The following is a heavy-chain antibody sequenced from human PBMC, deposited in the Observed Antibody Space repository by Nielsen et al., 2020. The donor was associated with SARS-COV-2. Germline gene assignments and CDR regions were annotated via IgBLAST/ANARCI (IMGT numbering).Heavy chain of an antibody. V-gene: IGHV1-46*01. J-gene: IGHJ5*02. D-gene: IGHD3-22*01. CDR3: ARGGTYYYDSSGLVAWFDP. Sequence: WVRQAPGQGLEWMGIINPSGGSTSYAQKFQGRVTMTRDTSTSTVCMELSSLRSEDTAVYYCARGGTYYYDSSGLVAWFDPWGQGTLVTVSS. CDR2: INPSGGST.